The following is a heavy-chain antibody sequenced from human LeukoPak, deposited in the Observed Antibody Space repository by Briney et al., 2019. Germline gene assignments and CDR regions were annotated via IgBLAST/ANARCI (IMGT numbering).Heavy chain of an antibody. CDR3: ARAEGLYCTNGVCYVVDV. J-gene: IGHJ6*02. CDR1: GGTFSSYA. D-gene: IGHD2-8*01. V-gene: IGHV1-69*13. CDR2: IIPIFGTA. Sequence: ASVKVSCKASGGTFSSYAISWVRQAPGQGLEWMEGIIPIFGTANYAQKFQGRVTITADESTSTAYMELSSLRSEDTAVYYCARAEGLYCTNGVCYVVDVWGQGTTVTVSS.